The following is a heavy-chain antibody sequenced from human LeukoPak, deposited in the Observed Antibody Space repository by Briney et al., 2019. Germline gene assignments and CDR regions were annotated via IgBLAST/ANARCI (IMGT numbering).Heavy chain of an antibody. CDR1: GFTFSSYW. V-gene: IGHV3-74*01. Sequence: GGSLRLSCAASGFTFSSYWMHWVRQAPGKGLVWVSRINSDGSSTSYADSVKGRFTISRDNAKNTLYLQMNSLRAEDTAVYYCARVYQLYYYDSSGYGMGYGMDVWGQGTTVTVSS. D-gene: IGHD3-22*01. CDR3: ARVYQLYYYDSSGYGMGYGMDV. CDR2: INSDGSST. J-gene: IGHJ6*02.